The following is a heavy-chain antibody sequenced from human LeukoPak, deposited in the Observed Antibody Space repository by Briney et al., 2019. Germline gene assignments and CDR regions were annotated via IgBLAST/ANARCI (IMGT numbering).Heavy chain of an antibody. D-gene: IGHD4-17*01. CDR2: IYYSGST. CDR3: ARPRGYGDYFDY. J-gene: IGHJ4*02. CDR1: GGSINSSSYY. V-gene: IGHV4-39*01. Sequence: PSENLSLNCTVSGGSINSSSYYWGWIRQPPGKGLERIGSIYYSGSTYYNPSLKSRVTISVDTPKNQFSLKLSSVTAANTAVYYCARPRGYGDYFDYWGQGTLVTLSS.